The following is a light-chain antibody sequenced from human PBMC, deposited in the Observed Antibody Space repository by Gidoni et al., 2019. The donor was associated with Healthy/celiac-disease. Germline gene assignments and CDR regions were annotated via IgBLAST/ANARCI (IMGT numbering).Light chain of an antibody. Sequence: EIVMTQSPATPSVSPGAIATLTCRASQSISSNLAWYQQKPGQAPRLLIYGASTRATGIPARFSGSGSGTEFTLTISSLQSEDFAVYYCQQYNNWPPYTFGQGTKLEIK. J-gene: IGKJ2*01. CDR1: QSISSN. V-gene: IGKV3-15*01. CDR3: QQYNNWPPYT. CDR2: GAS.